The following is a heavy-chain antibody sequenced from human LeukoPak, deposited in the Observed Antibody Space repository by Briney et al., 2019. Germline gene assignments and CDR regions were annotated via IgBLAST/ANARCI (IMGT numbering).Heavy chain of an antibody. V-gene: IGHV4-59*01. Sequence: SETLSLTCSVSNGSISTYYWSWIRQSPGKGLEWIGYIYYSGNTNYNPSLQSRVTMSLDTSKNQFSLKLSSVTAADTAVYYCARASGSGSYYGIDYWGQGTLVTVSS. CDR1: NGSISTYY. J-gene: IGHJ4*02. CDR3: ARASGSGSYYGIDY. D-gene: IGHD3-10*01. CDR2: IYYSGNT.